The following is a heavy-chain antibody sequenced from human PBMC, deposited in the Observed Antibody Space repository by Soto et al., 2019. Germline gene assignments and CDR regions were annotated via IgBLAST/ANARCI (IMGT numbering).Heavy chain of an antibody. Sequence: QVQLVQSGPEVKKPGASVKVSCKASGYTFTDHGISWVRQAPGQGLEWMGWINPYNANTRYGEKVQGRVTMTTDTSSTVYMELTGLTSDDTAVDYCARDWTSPSCVSSSCPRGGWFDPWGQGTLVTVSS. CDR3: ARDWTSPSCVSSSCPRGGWFDP. J-gene: IGHJ5*02. V-gene: IGHV1-18*04. CDR2: INPYNANT. CDR1: GYTFTDHG. D-gene: IGHD2-15*01.